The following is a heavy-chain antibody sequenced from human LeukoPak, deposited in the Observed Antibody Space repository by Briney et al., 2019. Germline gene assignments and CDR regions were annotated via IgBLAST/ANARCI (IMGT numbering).Heavy chain of an antibody. CDR1: GFTFSSYS. D-gene: IGHD2/OR15-2a*01. V-gene: IGHV3-21*04. Sequence: GGSLRLSCAASGFTFSSYSMNWVRQAPGKGLEWVSSISSSSSYIYYADSVKGRFTISRDNAKNSLYLQMNSLRAEDTAVYYCARDSKGGSFQFDYWGQGTLVTVSS. CDR2: ISSSSSYI. CDR3: ARDSKGGSFQFDY. J-gene: IGHJ4*02.